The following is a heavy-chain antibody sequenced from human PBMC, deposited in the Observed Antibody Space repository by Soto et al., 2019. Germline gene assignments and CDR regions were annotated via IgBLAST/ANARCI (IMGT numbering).Heavy chain of an antibody. J-gene: IGHJ4*02. Sequence: QVQLQESGPGLVKPSGTLSLTCAVSSGSISSSNWWSWVRQPPGKGLEWIGEIYHSGSTNYNPSLQSRVTISVDKSKNQFSLKLSSVTAADTAVYYCAGGEGYCSSTSCYGRYFDYWGQGTLVTVSS. D-gene: IGHD2-2*01. CDR2: IYHSGST. CDR1: SGSISSSNW. CDR3: AGGEGYCSSTSCYGRYFDY. V-gene: IGHV4-4*02.